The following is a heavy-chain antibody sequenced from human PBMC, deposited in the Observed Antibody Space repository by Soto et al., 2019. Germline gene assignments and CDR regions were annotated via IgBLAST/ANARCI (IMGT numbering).Heavy chain of an antibody. D-gene: IGHD2-2*01. J-gene: IGHJ4*02. V-gene: IGHV1-18*01. CDR1: GYPFTSYG. CDR2: ISACNGNT. CDR3: ARDTSNYFDY. Sequence: ASVKVSFKASGYPFTSYGISLVRQAPGQGLEWMGWISACNGNTNYAQKLQGRVTMTTDTSTSTAYMELRSLRSDDTAVYYCARDTSNYFDYWGQGTLVTVSS.